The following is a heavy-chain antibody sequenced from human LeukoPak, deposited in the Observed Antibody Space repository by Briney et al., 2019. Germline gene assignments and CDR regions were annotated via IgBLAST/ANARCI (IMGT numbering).Heavy chain of an antibody. Sequence: SETLSLTCTVSGGSISSYYWSWIRQPPGKGLEWIGYIYYSGSTNYNPSLKSRVTISVDTSKNQFSLKLSSVTAADTAVYYCARGLHWGQGTLVTVSS. CDR3: ARGLH. CDR2: IYYSGST. CDR1: GGSISSYY. D-gene: IGHD5-18*01. J-gene: IGHJ4*02. V-gene: IGHV4-59*08.